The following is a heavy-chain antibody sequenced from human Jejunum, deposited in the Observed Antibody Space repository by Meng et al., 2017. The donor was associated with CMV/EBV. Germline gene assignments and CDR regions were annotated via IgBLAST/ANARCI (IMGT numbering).Heavy chain of an antibody. CDR3: APGPANDYRSSYYFDY. Sequence: QVTSVQSVSGLTKAGASIKVSRKACGYIFTNYAMNWEHKAPGQGLEWMGWNNTNTRNPYYAQDFTGRFVISLDTSVKTAFLQISGLKAEDTAVYYCAPGPANDYRSSYYFDYWGQGTLVTVSS. V-gene: IGHV7-4-1*02. J-gene: IGHJ4*02. CDR2: NNTNTRNP. D-gene: IGHD4-11*01. CDR1: GYIFTNYA.